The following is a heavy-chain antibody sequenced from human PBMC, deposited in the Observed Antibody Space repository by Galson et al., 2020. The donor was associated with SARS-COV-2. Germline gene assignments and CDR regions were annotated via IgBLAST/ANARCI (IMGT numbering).Heavy chain of an antibody. Sequence: SETLSLTCTVSGGSISSGSYYWSWIRQPAGKGLEWIGRIYTSGSTNYNPSLNSRVTISVDTSTNQFSLKLSSVTAADTAVYYCARVVGLRVVVGAALPGGFDPWGHGTLVTVSS. V-gene: IGHV4-61*02. D-gene: IGHD2-15*01. CDR3: ARVVGLRVVVGAALPGGFDP. J-gene: IGHJ5*02. CDR2: IYTSGST. CDR1: GGSISSGSYY.